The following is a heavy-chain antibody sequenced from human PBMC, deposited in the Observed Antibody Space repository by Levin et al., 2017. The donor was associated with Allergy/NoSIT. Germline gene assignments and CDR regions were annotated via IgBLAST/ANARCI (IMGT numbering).Heavy chain of an antibody. V-gene: IGHV3-11*01. D-gene: IGHD1-26*01. CDR3: ARQSVLGGVMDL. J-gene: IGHJ6*02. Sequence: SCAASGFTFSDHYMSWIRQAPGKGLEWISYISRDGTTIHYADSLKGRFTISRDNAKNSLYLQMSSLRAEDTAVYYCARQSVLGGVMDLWGQGTTVIVSS. CDR1: GFTFSDHY. CDR2: ISRDGTTI.